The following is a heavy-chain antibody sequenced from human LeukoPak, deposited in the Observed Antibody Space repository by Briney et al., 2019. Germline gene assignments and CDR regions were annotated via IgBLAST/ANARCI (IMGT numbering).Heavy chain of an antibody. CDR2: IYYSGST. D-gene: IGHD6-19*01. CDR3: ARVLVDSSGWDEYFDY. J-gene: IGHJ4*02. Sequence: SETLSLTCTVSGVSISSYYWSWIRQPPGKGLEWIGYIYYSGSTNYNPSLKSRVTISVDTSKNQFSLKLSSVTAADTAVYYCARVLVDSSGWDEYFDYWGQGTLVTVSS. V-gene: IGHV4-59*01. CDR1: GVSISSYY.